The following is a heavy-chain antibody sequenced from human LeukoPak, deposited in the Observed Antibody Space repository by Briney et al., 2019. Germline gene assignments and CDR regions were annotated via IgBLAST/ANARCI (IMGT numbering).Heavy chain of an antibody. D-gene: IGHD6-19*01. Sequence: GGSLRLSCAASGFTFSSYSMNWVRQAPGKGLEWVSSISSSSSYIYYADSVKGRFTISRDNAKNSLYLQMNSLRAEDTAVYYCARVLYSTGWYGDHYWGQGTLVTVSS. CDR1: GFTFSSYS. V-gene: IGHV3-21*01. CDR2: ISSSSSYI. J-gene: IGHJ4*02. CDR3: ARVLYSTGWYGDHY.